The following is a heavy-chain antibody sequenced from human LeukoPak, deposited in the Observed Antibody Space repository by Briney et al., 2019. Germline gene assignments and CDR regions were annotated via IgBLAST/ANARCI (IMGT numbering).Heavy chain of an antibody. V-gene: IGHV4-38-2*02. CDR3: ARLRVVVPAAIPYFDY. J-gene: IGHJ4*02. Sequence: SETLSLTCTVAGYSISSGYYWGWIRQPPGKGLEWIGNFYHSGLTYYNPSLKSRVTISVDTSKNQFSLKLSSVTAADTAVYYCARLRVVVPAAIPYFDYWGQGTLVTVSS. D-gene: IGHD2-2*02. CDR2: FYHSGLT. CDR1: GYSISSGYY.